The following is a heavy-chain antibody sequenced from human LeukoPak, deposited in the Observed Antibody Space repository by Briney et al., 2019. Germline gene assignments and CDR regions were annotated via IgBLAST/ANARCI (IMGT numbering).Heavy chain of an antibody. CDR3: AGDLWGSGGY. V-gene: IGHV4-30-4*02. Sequence: SETLSPTCTVSGGSLSSGDYYWSWIREPPGRGLEWIAYIYYSESTYYNPSLKRRVTITVHTSKLQFSLTLSSVTAADTAVYYCAGDLWGSGGYWGQGTLVTVSS. CDR2: IYYSEST. CDR1: GGSLSSGDYY. J-gene: IGHJ4*02. D-gene: IGHD2-21*01.